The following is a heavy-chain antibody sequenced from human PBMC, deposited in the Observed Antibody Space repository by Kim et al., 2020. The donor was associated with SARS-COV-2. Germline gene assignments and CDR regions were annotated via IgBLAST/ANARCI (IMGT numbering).Heavy chain of an antibody. J-gene: IGHJ3*02. V-gene: IGHV3-73*01. CDR2: IRSKANSYAT. Sequence: GGPLRLSCAASGFIFSGSAMHWVRQASGKGLEWVGRIRSKANSYATAYAASVKGRFTISRDDTKTTTYLQKNSLKTEDTAVYYCNRVPGTTLAFGDAFD. D-gene: IGHD1-1*01. CDR3: NRVPGTTLAFGDAFD. CDR1: GFIFSGSA.